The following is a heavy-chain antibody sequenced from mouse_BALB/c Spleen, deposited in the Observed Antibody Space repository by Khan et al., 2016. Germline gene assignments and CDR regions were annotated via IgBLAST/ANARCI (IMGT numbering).Heavy chain of an antibody. V-gene: IGHV3-2*02. D-gene: IGHD1-1*01. CDR2: ISYSGST. CDR3: ARPVVAGNYYAMDY. J-gene: IGHJ4*01. Sequence: EVQLQESGPGLVKPSQSLSLTCTVTGYSITSDYAWNWIRQFPGNKLEWMGYISYSGSTSYNPSLKSRISITRDTSTNQFFLQLNSVTTEDTATYYGARPVVAGNYYAMDYWGQGTSVTVSS. CDR1: GYSITSDYA.